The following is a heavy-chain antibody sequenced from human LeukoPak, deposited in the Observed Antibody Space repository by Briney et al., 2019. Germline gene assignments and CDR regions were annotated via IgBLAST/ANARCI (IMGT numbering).Heavy chain of an antibody. CDR2: IYYSGST. J-gene: IGHJ4*02. D-gene: IGHD6-13*01. V-gene: IGHV4-39*01. Sequence: PSETLSLTCTVSGGSISSSSYYWGWIRQPPGKVLEWIGSIYYSGSTYYNPSLKSRVTISVDTSKNQFSLKLSSVTAADTAVYYCASLSAAAGTSTALTCYFDYWAQGTLVTVSS. CDR3: ASLSAAAGTSTALTCYFDY. CDR1: GGSISSSSYY.